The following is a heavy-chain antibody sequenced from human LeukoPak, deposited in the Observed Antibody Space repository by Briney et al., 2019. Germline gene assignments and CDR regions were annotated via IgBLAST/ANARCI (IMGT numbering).Heavy chain of an antibody. CDR2: IIDSGDIT. CDR1: GFTFSSYA. V-gene: IGHV3-23*01. Sequence: PGGSLRLSCEASGFTFSSYAMSWVRQAPGKGLEWVSGIIDSGDITYYANSVKGRFTISRDNSENTLYLQMNSPRAEDTAVYYCAKLGGQEVYNYYVGVWGKGTTVAVSS. D-gene: IGHD3-16*01. J-gene: IGHJ6*03. CDR3: AKLGGQEVYNYYVGV.